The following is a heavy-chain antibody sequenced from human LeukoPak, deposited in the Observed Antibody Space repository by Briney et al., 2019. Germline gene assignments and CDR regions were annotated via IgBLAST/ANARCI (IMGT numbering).Heavy chain of an antibody. CDR1: GFTFSSYS. CDR2: ISSSSSTI. Sequence: GGSLRLSCAASGFTFSSYSMNWVRQAPGKGLEWVSYISSSSSTIYYADSVKGRFTISRDNARNSLYLQMNSLRAEDTAVYYCARLRYYGMDVWGQGTTVTVSS. V-gene: IGHV3-48*04. J-gene: IGHJ6*02. CDR3: ARLRYYGMDV.